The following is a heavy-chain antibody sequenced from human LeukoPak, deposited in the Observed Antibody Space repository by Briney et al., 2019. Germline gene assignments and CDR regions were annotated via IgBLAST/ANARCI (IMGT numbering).Heavy chain of an antibody. Sequence: QPGGSLRLSCAASRFTFSSYWMSWLRQAPGKGLEWVANIKQDGSEKYYVDSVKGRFTISRDNAKNSLYLQMNSLSAEDTAVYYCARESSSWYEYWGQGTLVTVSS. V-gene: IGHV3-7*01. CDR3: ARESSSWYEY. CDR2: IKQDGSEK. J-gene: IGHJ4*02. D-gene: IGHD6-13*01. CDR1: RFTFSSYW.